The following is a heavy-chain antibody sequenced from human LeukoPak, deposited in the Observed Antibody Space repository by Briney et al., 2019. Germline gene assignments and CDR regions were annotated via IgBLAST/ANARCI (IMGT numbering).Heavy chain of an antibody. CDR1: GYTFTGYY. CDR3: ARHATTVTKNAVFRY. Sequence: ASVKVSCKASGYTFTGYYMHWVRQAPGQGLEWMGWISAYNGNTNYAQKLQGRVTMTTDTSTSTAYMELRSLRSDDTAVYYCARHATTVTKNAVFRYWGQGTLVTVSS. D-gene: IGHD4-17*01. CDR2: ISAYNGNT. V-gene: IGHV1-18*04. J-gene: IGHJ4*02.